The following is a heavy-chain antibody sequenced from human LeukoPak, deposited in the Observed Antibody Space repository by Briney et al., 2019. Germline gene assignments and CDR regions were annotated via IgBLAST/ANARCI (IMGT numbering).Heavy chain of an antibody. Sequence: PGGSLRLSCAASGFTFSSYWMSWVRQAPGKGLEWVAVIWYDGSNKYYADSVKGRFTISRDNSKNTLYLQMNSLRAEDTAVYYCARDQIALKYCSSTNCPRDAFDIWGQGTMVTVSS. CDR3: ARDQIALKYCSSTNCPRDAFDI. D-gene: IGHD2-2*01. J-gene: IGHJ3*02. CDR1: GFTFSSYW. CDR2: IWYDGSNK. V-gene: IGHV3-33*08.